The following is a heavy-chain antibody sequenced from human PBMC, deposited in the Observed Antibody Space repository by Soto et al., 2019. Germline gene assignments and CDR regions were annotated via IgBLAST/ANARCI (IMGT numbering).Heavy chain of an antibody. Sequence: SETLSLTYTVSGGSVSSGSYYWSWIRQPPGKGLEWIGYIYYSGSTNYNPSLKSRVTISVDTSKNQFSLKLSSVTAADTAVYYCARAGSLYSSGWFYYFDYWGQGTLVTVSS. CDR3: ARAGSLYSSGWFYYFDY. CDR1: GGSVSSGSYY. J-gene: IGHJ4*02. D-gene: IGHD6-19*01. CDR2: IYYSGST. V-gene: IGHV4-61*01.